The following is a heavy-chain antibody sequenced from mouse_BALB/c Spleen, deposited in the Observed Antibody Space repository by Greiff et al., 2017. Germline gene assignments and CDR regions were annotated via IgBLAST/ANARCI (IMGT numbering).Heavy chain of an antibody. CDR3: AREEGYDGAWFAY. CDR2: IWGDGST. V-gene: IGHV2-6-7*01. CDR1: GFSLTGYG. Sequence: VQLKESGPGLVAPSQSLSITCTVSGFSLTGYGVNWVRQPPGKGLEWLGMIWGDGSTDYNSALKSRLSISKDNSKSQVFLKMNSLQTDDTARYYCAREEGYDGAWFAYWGQGTLVTVSA. D-gene: IGHD2-2*01. J-gene: IGHJ3*01.